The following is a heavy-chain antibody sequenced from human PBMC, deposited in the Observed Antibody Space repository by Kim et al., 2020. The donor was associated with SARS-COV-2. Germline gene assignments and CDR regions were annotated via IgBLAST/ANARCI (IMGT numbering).Heavy chain of an antibody. Sequence: GGSLRLSCAASGFTFSSYWMTWVRQAPGKGLEWVANIKQDGSEKYYVDSVRGRFTISRDNAKNSLYLQMNSLRAEDTAVYYCARDRWAAMAIDHWGQGTLVTVSS. CDR3: ARDRWAAMAIDH. CDR2: IKQDGSEK. J-gene: IGHJ4*02. D-gene: IGHD5-18*01. CDR1: GFTFSSYW. V-gene: IGHV3-7*01.